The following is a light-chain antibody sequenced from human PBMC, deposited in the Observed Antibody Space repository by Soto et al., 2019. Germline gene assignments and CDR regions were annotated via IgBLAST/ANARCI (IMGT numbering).Light chain of an antibody. J-gene: IGKJ4*01. CDR3: QKYSSAPRT. Sequence: DIQMTQSPASLSASLGDRVTITCRASQGIGVYLAWFQQRPGNVPKLLIYAASALQSGVPSRFSGSGSGTDFTLTISSLQPEDVATYYCQKYSSAPRTFGGGTKVEIK. V-gene: IGKV1-27*01. CDR2: AAS. CDR1: QGIGVY.